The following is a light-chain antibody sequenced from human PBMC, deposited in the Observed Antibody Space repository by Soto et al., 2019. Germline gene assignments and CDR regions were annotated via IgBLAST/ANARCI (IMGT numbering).Light chain of an antibody. Sequence: DIVMTQSPLSLPVTPGEPASISCRSSQSLLHSNGYNYLDWYLQKPGQSPQLLIYLGSNRASGVTDRFSGSGSGTDFTLKISRGEAEDVGVYYCMQALQTPRAFGQGTRLEIK. CDR2: LGS. J-gene: IGKJ5*01. CDR3: MQALQTPRA. V-gene: IGKV2-28*01. CDR1: QSLLHSNGYNY.